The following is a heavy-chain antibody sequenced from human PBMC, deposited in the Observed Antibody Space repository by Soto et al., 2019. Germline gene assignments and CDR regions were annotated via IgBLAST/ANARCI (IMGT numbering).Heavy chain of an antibody. Sequence: SETLSLTSAVYGGSFSGYYWSWIRQPPGKGLEWIGEINHSGSTNYNPSLKSRVTISVDTSKNQFSLKLSSVTAADTAVYYCARRGYSGYYGEYYYYKDVSGKGTTVTVSS. J-gene: IGHJ6*03. CDR3: ARRGYSGYYGEYYYYKDV. V-gene: IGHV4-34*01. D-gene: IGHD5-12*01. CDR2: INHSGST. CDR1: GGSFSGYY.